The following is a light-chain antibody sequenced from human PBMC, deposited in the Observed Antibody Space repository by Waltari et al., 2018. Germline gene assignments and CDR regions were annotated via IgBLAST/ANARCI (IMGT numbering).Light chain of an antibody. Sequence: QSALTQPRSVSGSPGQSVTISCTGTRSAVGGYDYVPWYQPHPGKAPKLMICDVTKRPSGVPDRFSGSKSGNTASLTISGLQAEDEADYYCCSYAGSYTHVVFGGGTKLTVL. J-gene: IGLJ2*01. CDR2: DVT. CDR1: RSAVGGYDY. CDR3: CSYAGSYTHVV. V-gene: IGLV2-11*01.